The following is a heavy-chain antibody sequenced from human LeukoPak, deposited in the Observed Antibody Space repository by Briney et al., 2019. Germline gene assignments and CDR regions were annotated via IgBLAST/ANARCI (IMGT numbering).Heavy chain of an antibody. CDR1: GFTFSSYA. J-gene: IGHJ1*01. CDR2: IWYDGSNK. D-gene: IGHD5-18*01. Sequence: GGSLRLSCAASGFTFSSYAMHRVRQAPGKGLEWVAIIWYDGSNKYYGNSVRGRFTIPRDNSKNTVYLQMNSLRDDDTAVYYCARAGLHLWPTNWGQGTLVTVSS. CDR3: ARAGLHLWPTN. V-gene: IGHV3-33*01.